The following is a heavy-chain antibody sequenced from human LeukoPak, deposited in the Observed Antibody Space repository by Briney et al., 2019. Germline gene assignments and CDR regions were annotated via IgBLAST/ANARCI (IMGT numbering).Heavy chain of an antibody. Sequence: GGSLRLSCAASGFSFSDFAMSWVRQAPEKGLEWVSLITTSAGTTYYADSVKGRFTISRDNSKNMLYLQMSSLRAEDTAVYYCAKIELLPLVWGQGTLVTVSS. D-gene: IGHD3-10*01. CDR2: ITTSAGTT. CDR3: AKIELLPLV. V-gene: IGHV3-23*01. CDR1: GFSFSDFA. J-gene: IGHJ4*02.